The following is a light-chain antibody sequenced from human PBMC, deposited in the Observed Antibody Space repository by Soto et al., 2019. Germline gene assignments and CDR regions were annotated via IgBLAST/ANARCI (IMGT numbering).Light chain of an antibody. V-gene: IGKV3-20*01. J-gene: IGKJ4*01. Sequence: EIVLTQSPGTLSLSPGERATLSCRASESVSTNYLAWYQQKPGQAPWLLISGASSRATGIPDRFSGSGSGADFTLTINRLEPEDFAVYYCQQYGSVPLTFGGGTKVEIK. CDR2: GAS. CDR1: ESVSTNY. CDR3: QQYGSVPLT.